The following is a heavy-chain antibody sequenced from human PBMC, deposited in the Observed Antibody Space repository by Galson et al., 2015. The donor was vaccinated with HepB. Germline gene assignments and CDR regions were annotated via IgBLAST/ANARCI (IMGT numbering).Heavy chain of an antibody. CDR1: GGSISRGGYY. Sequence: TLSLTCTVSGGSISRGGYYWSWIRQHPGKGLEWIGYIYYSGSTYYNPSPKSRVTISVDTSKNQFSLKLSSVTAADTAVYYCARVAYSSSWFSSRYYYYYYMDVWGKGTTVTVSS. J-gene: IGHJ6*03. CDR2: IYYSGST. D-gene: IGHD6-13*01. CDR3: ARVAYSSSWFSSRYYYYYYMDV. V-gene: IGHV4-31*03.